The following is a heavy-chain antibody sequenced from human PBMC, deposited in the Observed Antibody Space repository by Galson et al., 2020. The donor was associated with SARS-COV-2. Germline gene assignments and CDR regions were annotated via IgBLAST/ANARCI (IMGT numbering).Heavy chain of an antibody. CDR1: GFHFSTTW. J-gene: IGHJ4*02. CDR2: IKSQRDGGTI. V-gene: IGHV3-15*01. CDR3: TTAPRD. Sequence: TGGSLRLSCAGSGFHFSTTWMSWVRQAPGKGLEWVGRIKSQRDGGTIDYAAPVTGRFTISRDDSTSTVYLQMNSLKNEDTAMYYCTTAPRDWGQGTLVTVS.